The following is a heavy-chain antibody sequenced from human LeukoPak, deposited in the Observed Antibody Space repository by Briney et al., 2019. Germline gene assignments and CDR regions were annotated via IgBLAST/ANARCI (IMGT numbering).Heavy chain of an antibody. Sequence: GGPLRLSCTASGFTFSSYGMHWVRQAPGKGLEWVAFIRYDGSNKYYADSVKGRFTISRDNSKNTLYLQMGSLRAEDMAVYYCARGSSTDNYDFWSGYSYYYYYYMDVWGKGTTVTVSS. CDR1: GFTFSSYG. CDR2: IRYDGSNK. V-gene: IGHV3-30*02. D-gene: IGHD3-3*01. CDR3: ARGSSTDNYDFWSGYSYYYYYYMDV. J-gene: IGHJ6*03.